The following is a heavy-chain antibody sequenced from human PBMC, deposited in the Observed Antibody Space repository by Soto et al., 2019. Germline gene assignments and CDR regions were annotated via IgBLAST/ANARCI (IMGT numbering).Heavy chain of an antibody. V-gene: IGHV1-69*01. CDR2: IIPVSGTA. D-gene: IGHD2-8*02. CDR3: ATVDRSVALVGWFDP. J-gene: IGHJ5*02. Sequence: QVHLEQSGAEVKKPGSSVKVSCKLSGGTFSSYVIIWVRQAPGQGLEWMGGIIPVSGTANYAQKCHGRVTISADAATNTAYMELSSVRFDDTAVYYCATVDRSVALVGWFDPWGQGTLVTVSS. CDR1: GGTFSSYV.